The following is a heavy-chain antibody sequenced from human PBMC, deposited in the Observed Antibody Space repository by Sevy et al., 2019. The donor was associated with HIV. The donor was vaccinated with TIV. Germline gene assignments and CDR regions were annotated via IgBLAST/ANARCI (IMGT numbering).Heavy chain of an antibody. D-gene: IGHD3-10*01. V-gene: IGHV4-59*13. CDR1: GGSISNYY. Sequence: SETLSLTCTVSGGSISNYYWSWIRQPPGKGLEWIGYIYYSGTANYNPSLKSRVTISVDTSKNQFSLKLNSVTTADTAVYYRARGIIGYGSGCFFDYWGQGSLVTVSS. CDR2: IYYSGTA. CDR3: ARGIIGYGSGCFFDY. J-gene: IGHJ4*02.